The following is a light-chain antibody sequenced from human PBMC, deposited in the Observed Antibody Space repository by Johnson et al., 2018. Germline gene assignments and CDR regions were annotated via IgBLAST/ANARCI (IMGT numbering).Light chain of an antibody. CDR1: SSNIGNNY. CDR2: ENN. J-gene: IGLJ1*01. CDR3: GTWDSSLSAGNG. Sequence: QSVLTQPPSVSAAPGQTVTISCSGSSSNIGNNYVSWYQQLPGTAPKLLIYENNKRPSGLPDRFSGSKSVTSATLGITGFQTGDEADYYCGTWDSSLSAGNGFGTGTKVTVL. V-gene: IGLV1-51*02.